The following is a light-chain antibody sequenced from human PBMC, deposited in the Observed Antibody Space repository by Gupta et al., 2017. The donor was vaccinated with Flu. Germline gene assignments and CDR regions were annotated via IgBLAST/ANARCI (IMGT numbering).Light chain of an antibody. Sequence: EIVLTQSPGTLSLSPGERATLSCRASQSVSSSYLAWYQQKPGQAPRLLIYGTSTRATGIPDRFRGSGSGTDFTLTISRLEPEDFAVYYCQQYGRSPPRTFGQGTKVEIK. V-gene: IGKV3-20*01. CDR2: GTS. CDR3: QQYGRSPPRT. J-gene: IGKJ1*01. CDR1: QSVSSSY.